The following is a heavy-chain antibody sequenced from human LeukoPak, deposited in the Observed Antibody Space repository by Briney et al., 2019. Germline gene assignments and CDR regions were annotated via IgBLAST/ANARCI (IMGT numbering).Heavy chain of an antibody. Sequence: SETLSLTCAVYGGSFSGYYWSWIRQPPGKGLEWIGEINLSGSTNYNPSLKSRVTISVDTSKNQFSLKLSSVTAADTAVYYCAREGLVPHAFDIWGQGTMVTVSS. CDR3: AREGLVPHAFDI. CDR2: INLSGST. V-gene: IGHV4-34*01. J-gene: IGHJ3*02. D-gene: IGHD6-19*01. CDR1: GGSFSGYY.